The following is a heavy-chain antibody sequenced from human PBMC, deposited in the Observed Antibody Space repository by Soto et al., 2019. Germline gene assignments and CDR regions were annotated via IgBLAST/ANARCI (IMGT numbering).Heavy chain of an antibody. CDR2: ISYDGSNK. D-gene: IGHD6-13*01. J-gene: IGHJ3*02. CDR3: ARVPGFYSILEDAFDI. Sequence: SLRLSCAASGFTFSSYAMHWVRQAPGKGLEWVAVISYDGSNKYYADSVKGRFTISRDNSKNTLYLQMNSLRAEDTAVYYCARVPGFYSILEDAFDIWGQGTMVTVSS. CDR1: GFTFSSYA. V-gene: IGHV3-30-3*01.